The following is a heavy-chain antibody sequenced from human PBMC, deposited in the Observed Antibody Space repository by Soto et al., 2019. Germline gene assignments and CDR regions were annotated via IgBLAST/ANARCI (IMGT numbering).Heavy chain of an antibody. CDR1: GGSINPYY. V-gene: IGHV4-59*08. CDR3: ARLGGYYQAFDS. J-gene: IGHJ4*02. Sequence: SETLSLTCTVSGGSINPYYWGWIRQPPGKGLEWIGNTYYSGTTNYHPSLKSRVTISLDTSKNQFSLKLSSVTAADTAVYYCARLGGYYQAFDSWGQGTLVTVS. D-gene: IGHD3-22*01. CDR2: TYYSGTT.